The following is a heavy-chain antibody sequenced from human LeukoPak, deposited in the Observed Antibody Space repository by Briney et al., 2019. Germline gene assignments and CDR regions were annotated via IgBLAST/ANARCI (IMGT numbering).Heavy chain of an antibody. CDR3: SRGVGATDS. CDR1: GFTSSSYW. Sequence: RGPLRLSRTASGFTSSSYWMHWVGPAPGNGLGWVSRITSDGSSTSHADSVKGRFTISRDNAKNTLYLQMNSLRAEDTAVYYCSRGVGATDSWGQGTLVTVCS. D-gene: IGHD1-26*01. V-gene: IGHV3-74*01. J-gene: IGHJ4*02. CDR2: ITSDGSST.